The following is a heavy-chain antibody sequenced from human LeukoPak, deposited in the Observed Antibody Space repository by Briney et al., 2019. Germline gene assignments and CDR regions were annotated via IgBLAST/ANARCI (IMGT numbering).Heavy chain of an antibody. V-gene: IGHV4-59*01. CDR3: ARGGGMGHYYYYMDV. Sequence: SETLSLTCTVSGGSIISYYWSWIRQPPGKGLEWIGYIYYSRSTNYNPSLKSRVTISVDTSKNQFSLKLSSVTAADTAVYYCARGGGMGHYYYYMDVWGKGTTVTISS. CDR1: GGSIISYY. J-gene: IGHJ6*03. CDR2: IYYSRST. D-gene: IGHD5-24*01.